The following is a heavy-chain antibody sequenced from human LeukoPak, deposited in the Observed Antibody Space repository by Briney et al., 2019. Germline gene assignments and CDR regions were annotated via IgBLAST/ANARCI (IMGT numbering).Heavy chain of an antibody. CDR1: GFTFSGYW. CDR2: IKQDGTVK. CDR3: ARDLPYYYDSSGYRDY. J-gene: IGHJ4*02. D-gene: IGHD3-22*01. V-gene: IGHV3-7*03. Sequence: GGSLRLSCAASGFTFSGYWMHWVRQAPGKGLEWVANIKQDGTVKYYVDSVKGRFTISRDNAKNSLYLQMNSLRAEDTAVYYCARDLPYYYDSSGYRDYWGQGTLVTVSS.